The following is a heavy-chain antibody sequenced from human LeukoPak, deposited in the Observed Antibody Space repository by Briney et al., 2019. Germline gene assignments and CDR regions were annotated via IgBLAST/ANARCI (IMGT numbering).Heavy chain of an antibody. CDR3: ARRIAVAGTVWFDP. J-gene: IGHJ5*02. CDR1: GGTFSSYA. CDR2: IIPIFGIA. Sequence: SVKVSCKASGGTFSSYAISWVRQAPGQGLEWMGRIIPIFGIANYARKFQGRVTITADKSTSTAYMELSSLRSEDTAVYYCARRIAVAGTVWFDPWGQGTLVTVSS. D-gene: IGHD6-19*01. V-gene: IGHV1-69*04.